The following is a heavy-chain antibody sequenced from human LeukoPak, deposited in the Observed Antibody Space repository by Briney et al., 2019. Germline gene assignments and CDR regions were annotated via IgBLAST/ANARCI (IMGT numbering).Heavy chain of an antibody. CDR3: ARRRNIVVVPAAFDP. CDR1: GGSFSGYY. J-gene: IGHJ5*02. CDR2: INHSGST. D-gene: IGHD2-2*01. Sequence: SETLSLTCAVYGGSFSGYYWSWIRQPPGKGLEWIGEINHSGSTNYNPSLKSRVTISVDTSKNQFSLKLSSVTAADTAVYYCARRRNIVVVPAAFDPWGQGTLVTVSS. V-gene: IGHV4-34*01.